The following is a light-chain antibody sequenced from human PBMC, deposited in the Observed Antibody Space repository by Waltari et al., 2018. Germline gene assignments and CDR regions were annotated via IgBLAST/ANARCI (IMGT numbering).Light chain of an antibody. J-gene: IGLJ2*01. CDR2: QDS. V-gene: IGLV3-1*01. CDR3: QAWHRNTVI. Sequence: SYELTQPPSVSVSPGQTASVPCFGDDLETSYTSWYQHKPGQSPVLLIYQDSKRPSGTPARFSGSKSGNTATLTISGTQAVDEAAYYCQAWHRNTVIFGGGTELTVL. CDR1: DLETSY.